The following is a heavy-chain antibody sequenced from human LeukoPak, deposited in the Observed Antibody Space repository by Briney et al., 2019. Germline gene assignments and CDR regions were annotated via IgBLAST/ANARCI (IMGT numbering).Heavy chain of an antibody. CDR3: ARFGERGSDAFDI. D-gene: IGHD3-16*01. Sequence: ASVKVSCKASGYTFPSYGISWVRQAPGQGLEWMGWISAYNGYTNYAQKVQGRVTMTTDTSTSTAYMELRSLRSDDTAVYYCARFGERGSDAFDIWGQGTMVTVSS. CDR1: GYTFPSYG. CDR2: ISAYNGYT. J-gene: IGHJ3*02. V-gene: IGHV1-18*01.